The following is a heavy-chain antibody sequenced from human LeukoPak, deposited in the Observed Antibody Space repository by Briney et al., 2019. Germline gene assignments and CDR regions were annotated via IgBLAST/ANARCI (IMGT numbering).Heavy chain of an antibody. CDR2: IYYSGST. CDR1: GGSISSYY. Sequence: PSETLSLTCTVSGGSISSYYWSWIRQPPGKGLEWLGYIYYSGSTNYNPSLKSRVTISVDTSKNQFSLKLSSVTAADTAVYYCARGSGSYWDWGREDWFDPWGQGTLVTVSS. V-gene: IGHV4-59*01. CDR3: ARGSGSYWDWGREDWFDP. J-gene: IGHJ5*02. D-gene: IGHD1-26*01.